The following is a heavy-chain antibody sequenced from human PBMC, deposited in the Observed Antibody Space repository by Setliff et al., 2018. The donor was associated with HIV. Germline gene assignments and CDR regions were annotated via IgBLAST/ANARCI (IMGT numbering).Heavy chain of an antibody. Sequence: SVKVSCKASGGTFSSYAISWVRQAPGQGLEWMGGIIPLFGTANYAQKFQGRVTITTDESTSTAYMEVSRLRSDDTAVYYCARDQSAFGHWWLAHYWGQGTLVTVSS. D-gene: IGHD2-8*02. CDR2: IIPLFGTA. J-gene: IGHJ4*02. CDR3: ARDQSAFGHWWLAHY. V-gene: IGHV1-69*05. CDR1: GGTFSSYA.